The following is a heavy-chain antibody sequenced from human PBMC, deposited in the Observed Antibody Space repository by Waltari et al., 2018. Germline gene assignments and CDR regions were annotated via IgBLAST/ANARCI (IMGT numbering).Heavy chain of an antibody. CDR3: ARDGGRELLFRY. Sequence: QVQLQESGPGLVKPSETLSLTCTVSGGSISSYYWSWIRQPPGKGLEWIGYIYYSGSTNYNPSLKRRVTISVDTSKNQFSLKLSSVTAADTAVYYCARDGGRELLFRYWGQGTLVTVSS. CDR1: GGSISSYY. V-gene: IGHV4-59*01. D-gene: IGHD1-26*01. J-gene: IGHJ4*02. CDR2: IYYSGST.